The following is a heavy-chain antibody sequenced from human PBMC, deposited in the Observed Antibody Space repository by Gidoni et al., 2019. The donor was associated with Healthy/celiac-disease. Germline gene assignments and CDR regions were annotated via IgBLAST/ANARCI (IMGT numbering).Heavy chain of an antibody. D-gene: IGHD2-2*01. CDR3: TRDQVVPTPNYFDY. CDR1: GFTFGDYA. J-gene: IGHJ4*02. CDR2: IRSKAYGGTT. V-gene: IGHV3-49*03. Sequence: EVQLVESGGGLVQPGRSLRLSCTASGFTFGDYAMSWFRQAPGKGLEWVGFIRSKAYGGTTEYAASVKGRFTISRDDSKSIAYLQMNSLKTEDTAVYYCTRDQVVPTPNYFDYWGQGTLVTVSS.